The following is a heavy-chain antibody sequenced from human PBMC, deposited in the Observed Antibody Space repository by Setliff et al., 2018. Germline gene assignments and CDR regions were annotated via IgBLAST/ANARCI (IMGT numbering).Heavy chain of an antibody. CDR2: IYTSGST. Sequence: PSETLSLTCTVSGGSISGYYWSWIRQPAGKGLEWIGRIYTSGSTNYNPSLKSRVTISVDTSKNQFSLKPSSVTAADTAVYYCASGGDGYNYGGVDYWGQGTLVTVSS. D-gene: IGHD5-12*01. J-gene: IGHJ4*02. CDR3: ASGGDGYNYGGVDY. V-gene: IGHV4-4*07. CDR1: GGSISGYY.